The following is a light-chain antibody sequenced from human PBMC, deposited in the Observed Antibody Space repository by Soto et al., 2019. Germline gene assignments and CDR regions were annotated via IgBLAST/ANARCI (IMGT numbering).Light chain of an antibody. J-gene: IGKJ5*01. CDR2: DAS. V-gene: IGKV1-5*01. Sequence: DIQMPQSPSTLSASVGDSVTITCRARQSISRWLAWYPQKTGKDPKALIYDASTLRSGVPSRFSGGGSGTEFTLTISSLQPDDFATYYCQQYNTYSTVGQGKRLEIK. CDR3: QQYNTYST. CDR1: QSISRW.